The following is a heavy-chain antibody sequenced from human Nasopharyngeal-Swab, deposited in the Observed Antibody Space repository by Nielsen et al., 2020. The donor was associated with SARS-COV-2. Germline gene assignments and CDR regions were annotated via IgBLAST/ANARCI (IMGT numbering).Heavy chain of an antibody. D-gene: IGHD6-13*01. CDR2: IWYDGSNK. V-gene: IGHV3-33*01. CDR1: GFTFGSYG. CDR3: AREPIRYSSSWYRYFDL. Sequence: SCAASGFTFGSYGMHWVRQAPGKGLEWVAVIWYDGSNKYYADSVKGRFTISRDNSKNTLYLQMNSLRAEDTAVYYCAREPIRYSSSWYRYFDLWGRGTLVTVSS. J-gene: IGHJ2*01.